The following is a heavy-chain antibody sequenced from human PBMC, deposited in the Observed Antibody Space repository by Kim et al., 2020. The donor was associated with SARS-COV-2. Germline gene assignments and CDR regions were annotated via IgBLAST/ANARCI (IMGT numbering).Heavy chain of an antibody. V-gene: IGHV3-23*01. D-gene: IGHD3-3*01. CDR1: SRSA. Sequence: GGSLRLSCVASSRSAITWVRQAPGKGLEWVSTMSGSLGSTYYAETVRGRFTISRDTSKRTLFLQMNSLLAEDTADYYCATTTFRFLEWLPPIHEYRGQGT. J-gene: IGHJ1*01. CDR2: MSGSLGST. CDR3: ATTTFRFLEWLPPIHEY.